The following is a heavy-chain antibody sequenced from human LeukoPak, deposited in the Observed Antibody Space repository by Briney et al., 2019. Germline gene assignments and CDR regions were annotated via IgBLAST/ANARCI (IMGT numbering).Heavy chain of an antibody. D-gene: IGHD6-19*01. CDR2: VNTNSGGT. V-gene: IGHV1-2*02. J-gene: IGHJ6*02. CDR1: GYTFTGDY. CDR3: ARDLLYSTGFYYYYGMDV. Sequence: ASVKVSCKGSGYTFTGDYMHWVRQAPGPGLEWMGWVNTNSGGTNHAQKFQGRVTMTRETSISTAYMELSRLRSDATAVYYCARDLLYSTGFYYYYGMDVRGQGTTVTVSS.